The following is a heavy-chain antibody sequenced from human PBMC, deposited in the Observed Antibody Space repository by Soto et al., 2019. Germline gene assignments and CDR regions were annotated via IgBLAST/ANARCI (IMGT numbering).Heavy chain of an antibody. CDR1: GSTFDTYW. CDR2: ISSDGSST. J-gene: IGHJ4*02. D-gene: IGHD3-22*01. Sequence: PGGSLRLSCAASGSTFDTYWMHWVRQDPGKGLVWVSGISSDGSSTNYADSVKGRFTISRDNAKNTLYLQMKSLRAEDTAVYYCARTYYYDTSGYHATFDSWGQGTLVTVSS. CDR3: ARTYYYDTSGYHATFDS. V-gene: IGHV3-74*01.